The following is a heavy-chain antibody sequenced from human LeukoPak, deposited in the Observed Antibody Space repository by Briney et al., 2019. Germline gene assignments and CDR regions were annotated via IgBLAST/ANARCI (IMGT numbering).Heavy chain of an antibody. CDR2: INPNSGGT. D-gene: IGHD4-23*01. V-gene: IGHV1-2*02. J-gene: IGHJ4*02. CDR3: AGVLLRTVVTPPFAY. Sequence: ASVKVSCKASGYTFTGYYMHWVRQAPGQGLEWMGWINPNSGGTNYAQKFKGRVTMTRDTSISTAYIELSRLRSDDTALYYCAGVLLRTVVTPPFAYWGQGTLVTVSS. CDR1: GYTFTGYY.